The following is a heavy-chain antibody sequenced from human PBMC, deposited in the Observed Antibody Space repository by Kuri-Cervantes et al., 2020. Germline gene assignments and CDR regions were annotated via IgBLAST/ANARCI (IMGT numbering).Heavy chain of an antibody. Sequence: SETLSLTCAVYGGSFSDYYWNWIRQPPGKGLEWIGSIYYSGSTYYNPSLKSRVTISVDTSKNQVFLKLSSLTAADTAVYYCARERRSYYDSSAIWGRDAFDIWGQGTMVTVSS. J-gene: IGHJ3*02. CDR3: ARERRSYYDSSAIWGRDAFDI. CDR1: GGSFSDYY. D-gene: IGHD3-22*01. V-gene: IGHV4-34*01. CDR2: IYYSGST.